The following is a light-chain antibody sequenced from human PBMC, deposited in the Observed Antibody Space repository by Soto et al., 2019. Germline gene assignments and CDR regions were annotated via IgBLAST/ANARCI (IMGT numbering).Light chain of an antibody. CDR2: YYSDSDK. CDR1: SDINVGSYN. CDR3: MIWPSNAYV. Sequence: QPVLTQPPSSSASPGESARLTCTLPSDINVGSYNIYWYQQKPGSPPRYLLYYYSDSDKGQGSGVTSRFSGSKDASANTGILLISGLQPEDEADYYCMIWPSNAYVFGTGTKVTVL. J-gene: IGLJ1*01. V-gene: IGLV5-37*01.